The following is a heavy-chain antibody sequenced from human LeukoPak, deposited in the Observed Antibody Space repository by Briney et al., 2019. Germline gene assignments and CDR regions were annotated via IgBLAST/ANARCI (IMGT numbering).Heavy chain of an antibody. D-gene: IGHD1-26*01. CDR1: GGSISSGGYY. J-gene: IGHJ6*02. V-gene: IGHV4-31*03. Sequence: SETLSLTCTVSGGSISSGGYYWSWIRQHPAKGLEWIGYIYYSGSTYYNPSLESRVTISVDTSKNQFSLKLSSVTAADTAVYYCARELTSKGALNGMDVWGQGTTVIVSS. CDR2: IYYSGST. CDR3: ARELTSKGALNGMDV.